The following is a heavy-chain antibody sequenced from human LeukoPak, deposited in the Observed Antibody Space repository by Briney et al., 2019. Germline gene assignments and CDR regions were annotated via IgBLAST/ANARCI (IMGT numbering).Heavy chain of an antibody. CDR1: GGSISSGGHS. V-gene: IGHV4-30-2*01. D-gene: IGHD2-15*01. J-gene: IGHJ5*02. Sequence: SETLSLTCTVSGGSISSGGHSWSWIRQPPGKGLEWIGYIYHSGSGSTYYNPSLKSRVTISIDKSKNQFSLKLSSVTAADTAVYYCARRYCSGGSCYSDNWFDPWGQGTLVTVSS. CDR2: IYHSGSGST. CDR3: ARRYCSGGSCYSDNWFDP.